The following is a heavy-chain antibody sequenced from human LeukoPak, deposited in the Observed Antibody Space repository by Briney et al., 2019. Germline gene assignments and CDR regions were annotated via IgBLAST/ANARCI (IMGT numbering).Heavy chain of an antibody. CDR2: INHSGST. J-gene: IGHJ3*02. CDR1: GGSFSGYY. V-gene: IGHV4-34*01. D-gene: IGHD3-22*01. CDR3: ARGTIVVVITTVAFDI. Sequence: PSETLSLTCAVYGGSFSGYYWSWIRQPPGKGLEWIGEINHSGSTNYNPSLKSRVTISVDTSKNQFSLKLSSVTAADTAVYYCARGTIVVVITTVAFDIWGQGTMVTVSS.